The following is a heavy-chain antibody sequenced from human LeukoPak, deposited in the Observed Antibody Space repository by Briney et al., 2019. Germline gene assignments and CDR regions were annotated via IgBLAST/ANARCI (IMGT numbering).Heavy chain of an antibody. Sequence: SETLSLTCAVYGGSFSGYYWSWIRQPPGKGLEWIGEINHSGSTNYNPSLKSRVTISVDTSKNQFSLKLSSVTAADTAVYYCARVRTTVKRRVFDIWGQGTMVTVSS. J-gene: IGHJ3*02. CDR1: GGSFSGYY. V-gene: IGHV4-34*01. D-gene: IGHD4-17*01. CDR2: INHSGST. CDR3: ARVRTTVKRRVFDI.